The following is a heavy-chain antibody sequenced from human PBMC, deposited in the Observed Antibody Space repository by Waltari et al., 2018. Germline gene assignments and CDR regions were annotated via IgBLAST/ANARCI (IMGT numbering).Heavy chain of an antibody. Sequence: EVQLLESGGGLVQPGGSLRLSCAASGFSFSNYAMSWVRQVPGKGLEWVSAASERGGSSYYADSVKGRFTISRDNAKNMLYLQMKYLSAEDTALYYCAKDLLPTGVFDYWGQGALVTVSS. D-gene: IGHD3-10*01. J-gene: IGHJ4*02. V-gene: IGHV3-23*01. CDR2: ASERGGSS. CDR3: AKDLLPTGVFDY. CDR1: GFSFSNYA.